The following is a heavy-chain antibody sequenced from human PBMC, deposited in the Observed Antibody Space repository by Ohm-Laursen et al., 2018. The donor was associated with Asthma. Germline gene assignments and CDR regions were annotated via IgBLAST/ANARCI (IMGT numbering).Heavy chain of an antibody. CDR1: GFTFSDYF. CDR2: LFPDGRRT. J-gene: IGHJ4*02. CDR3: ARGSLEGLQ. V-gene: IGHV3-74*01. D-gene: IGHD5-24*01. Sequence: SLRLSCAASGFTFSDYFMHWVRQGPGEGLLWISHLFPDGRRTNYADAVKGRFTISRDDAENTLYLQMNSLRADDSAVYYCARGSLEGLQWGQGTLVTVSS.